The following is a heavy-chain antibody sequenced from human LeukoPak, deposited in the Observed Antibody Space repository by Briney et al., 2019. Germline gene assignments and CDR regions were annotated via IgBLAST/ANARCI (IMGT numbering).Heavy chain of an antibody. Sequence: ASVKVSCKASGYTFTAYYMHWVRQAPGQGLEGMGGINPNSGGTNYAQKFQGRVTMTRDTSISTAYMELSRLRSDDTDVYDCAATGYSSSWWGGYYYYYMDVWGKGTTVTVSS. D-gene: IGHD6-13*01. J-gene: IGHJ6*03. CDR3: AATGYSSSWWGGYYYYYMDV. CDR2: INPNSGGT. CDR1: GYTFTAYY. V-gene: IGHV1-2*02.